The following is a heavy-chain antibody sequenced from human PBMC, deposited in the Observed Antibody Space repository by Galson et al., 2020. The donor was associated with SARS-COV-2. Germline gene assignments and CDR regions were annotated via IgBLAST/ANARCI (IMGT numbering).Heavy chain of an antibody. V-gene: IGHV3-53*01. CDR3: ARGYGDYYFDY. J-gene: IGHJ4*02. D-gene: IGHD4-17*01. CDR1: GFTVSTNY. CDR2: IYSGGST. Sequence: GGSLRLSCAASGFTVSTNYMNWVRQAPGKGLEWVSVIYSGGSTYYTDSVKGRFTISRDSSKNTLYLQMNSLRADDTAVYYCARGYGDYYFDYWGQGTLVTVSS.